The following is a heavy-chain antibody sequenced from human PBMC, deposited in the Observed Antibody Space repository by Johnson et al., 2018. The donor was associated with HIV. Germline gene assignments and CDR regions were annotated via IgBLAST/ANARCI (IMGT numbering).Heavy chain of an antibody. D-gene: IGHD3-16*01. CDR3: ARDRIWGYAFDI. J-gene: IGHJ3*02. CDR2: ISSSGSTI. CDR1: GFTFSDYY. Sequence: QVQLVESGGGLVKPGGSLRLSCAASGFTFSDYYMSWIRQAPGKGLEWVSYISSSGSTIYYADSVRGRFTSSRDNSKNTLNVQMHSLRVEDTAVYYCARDRIWGYAFDIWGQGTMVTVSS. V-gene: IGHV3-11*01.